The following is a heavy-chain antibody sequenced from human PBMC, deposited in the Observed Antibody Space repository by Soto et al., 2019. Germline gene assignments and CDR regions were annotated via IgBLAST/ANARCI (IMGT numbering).Heavy chain of an antibody. D-gene: IGHD6-13*01. Sequence: GGSLRLSCAASGFAFSIYWMSLVRQSPGKGLEWVANIKQDGSEKYYVDSVKGRFTISRDNAKNSLYLQMNSLRAEDTAVYYCATGYSRSGYYFDYWGQGTLVTVSS. CDR3: ATGYSRSGYYFDY. J-gene: IGHJ4*02. CDR2: IKQDGSEK. CDR1: GFAFSIYW. V-gene: IGHV3-7*03.